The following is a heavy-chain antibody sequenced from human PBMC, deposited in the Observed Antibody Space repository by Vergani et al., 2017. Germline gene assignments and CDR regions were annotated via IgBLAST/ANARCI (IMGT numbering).Heavy chain of an antibody. D-gene: IGHD3-9*01. J-gene: IGHJ6*02. CDR2: IYHSGST. Sequence: QAQLQESGPGLVKPPGTLSLTCAVSGGSISSSNWSSWVRQPPGKGLQWIGEIYHSGSTNYNPSLKSRVTISVDKSKNQFSLKLSSVTAADTAVYYCARALKLRYSPFGDYYYYGMDVWGQGTTVTVSS. V-gene: IGHV4-4*03. CDR3: ARALKLRYSPFGDYYYYGMDV. CDR1: GGSISSSNW.